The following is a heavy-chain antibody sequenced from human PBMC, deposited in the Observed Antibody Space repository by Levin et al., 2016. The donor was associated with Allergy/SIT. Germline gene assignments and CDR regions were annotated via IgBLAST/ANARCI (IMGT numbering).Heavy chain of an antibody. J-gene: IGHJ4*02. CDR3: ARGGYWNEAFDY. V-gene: IGHV3-30*04. Sequence: VRQAPGKGLEWVAVISYDGSNKYYADSVQGRFTISRDNSKNTLYLQMNSLRAEDTAVYYCARGGYWNEAFDYWGQGNLVTVSS. D-gene: IGHD1-1*01. CDR2: ISYDGSNK.